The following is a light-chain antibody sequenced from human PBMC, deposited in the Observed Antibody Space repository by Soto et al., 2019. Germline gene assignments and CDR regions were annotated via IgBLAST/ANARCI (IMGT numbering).Light chain of an antibody. J-gene: IGKJ1*01. V-gene: IGKV1-12*01. CDR1: RDISNS. Sequence: IKMTQSPSSVSASVGDRLTITCRASRDISNSLAWYQQTPGKAPKLLLRGASSLHRGVPSRFSGGGAGTDFTLTITGLQPDDFATYYCQNYNGPPWTFGQGTKVDI. CDR2: GAS. CDR3: QNYNGPPWT.